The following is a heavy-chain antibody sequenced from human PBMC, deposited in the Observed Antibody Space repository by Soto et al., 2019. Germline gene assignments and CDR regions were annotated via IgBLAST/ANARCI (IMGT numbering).Heavy chain of an antibody. Sequence: SETLSLTCAVYGGSFSGYYWSWIRQPPGKGLEWIGEINHSGSTNYNPSLKSRVTISVDTYNNQFSLKLSSVTAADTAVYYCARGKDYGDYGLPYYGMDVWGQGTTVTVSS. CDR1: GGSFSGYY. D-gene: IGHD4-17*01. V-gene: IGHV4-34*01. CDR3: ARGKDYGDYGLPYYGMDV. CDR2: INHSGST. J-gene: IGHJ6*02.